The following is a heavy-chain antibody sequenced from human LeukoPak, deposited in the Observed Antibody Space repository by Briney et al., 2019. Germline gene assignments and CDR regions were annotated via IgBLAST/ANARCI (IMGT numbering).Heavy chain of an antibody. CDR1: GFTFTGFD. V-gene: IGHV3-13*01. CDR2: IGTAGDT. CDR3: TRSSYDSSGSYYFDY. J-gene: IGHJ4*02. Sequence: GGSLRLSCAASGFTFTGFDMHWVRQAIGKGLEWVSTIGTAGDTYYPGSVRGRFTSSRENARNSLYLHLNNLRAGDTAVYYCTRSSYDSSGSYYFDYWGQGTLVTVSS. D-gene: IGHD3-22*01.